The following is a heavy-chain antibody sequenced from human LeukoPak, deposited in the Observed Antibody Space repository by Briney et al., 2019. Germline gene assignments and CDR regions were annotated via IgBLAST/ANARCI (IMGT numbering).Heavy chain of an antibody. V-gene: IGHV1-69*06. J-gene: IGHJ4*02. D-gene: IGHD3-22*01. CDR1: GGTFSSYA. CDR2: IIPIFGTA. Sequence: SVKVSCKASGGTFSSYAISWVRQAPGQGLEWMGGIIPIFGTANYAQKFQGRVTITADKSTSTAYMELSSLRSEDTAVYYCARGYYDSSGYLPYDYWGQGTLVTVSS. CDR3: ARGYYDSSGYLPYDY.